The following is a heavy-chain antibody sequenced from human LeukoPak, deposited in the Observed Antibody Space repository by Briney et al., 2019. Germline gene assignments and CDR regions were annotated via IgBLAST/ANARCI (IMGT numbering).Heavy chain of an antibody. Sequence: SENLSCNATVSGGSVSGHYWSWSGQTPERGLEWLGFVFASGSTNYNPFFKSRVTMSADMSRNQFYLGLQSVSAADTGVYFCARHPHYGYYDYLYFWGKGTLVTVSS. D-gene: IGHD5-18*01. CDR1: GGSVSGHY. J-gene: IGHJ4*02. CDR3: ARHPHYGYYDYLYF. V-gene: IGHV4-59*08. CDR2: VFASGST.